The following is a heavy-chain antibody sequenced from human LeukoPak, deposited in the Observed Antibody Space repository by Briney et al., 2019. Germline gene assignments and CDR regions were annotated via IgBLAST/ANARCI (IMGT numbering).Heavy chain of an antibody. CDR1: GYTFTGYY. Sequence: ASVKVSCKASGYTFTGYYMHWVRQAPGQGLEWMGWINPNSGGTNYAQKFQGRVTMTRDTSISTAYMELSRLRSDDTAVYYCASGITAAGTKGNWFDPWGQGTLVNGSS. J-gene: IGHJ5*01. V-gene: IGHV1-2*02. D-gene: IGHD6-13*01. CDR3: ASGITAAGTKGNWFDP. CDR2: INPNSGGT.